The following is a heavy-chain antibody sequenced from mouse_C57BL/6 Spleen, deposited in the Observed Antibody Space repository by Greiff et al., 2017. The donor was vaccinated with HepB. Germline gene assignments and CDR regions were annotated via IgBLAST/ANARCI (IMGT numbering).Heavy chain of an antibody. Sequence: VKLVESGAELARPGASVKMSCKASGYTFTSYTMHWVKQRPGQGLEWIGYINPSSGYTKYNQKFKDKATLTADKSSSTAYMQLISLTSRDAAVYYCARSLSIYYDYGGGFAYCGQETLVTVSA. V-gene: IGHV1-4*01. CDR3: ARSLSIYYDYGGGFAY. D-gene: IGHD2-4*01. CDR1: GYTFTSYT. CDR2: INPSSGYT. J-gene: IGHJ3*01.